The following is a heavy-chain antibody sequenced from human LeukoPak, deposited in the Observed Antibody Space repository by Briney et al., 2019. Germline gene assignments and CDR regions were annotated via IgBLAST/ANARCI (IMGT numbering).Heavy chain of an antibody. D-gene: IGHD3-3*01. CDR1: GSSVSNGYF. V-gene: IGHV4-38-2*01. J-gene: IGHJ6*03. CDR3: ARVGGITIFGGASITPNYYMDV. Sequence: PSETLSLTCAVSGSSVSNGYFWGWIRQPPGKGLEWIGSINHSGTTYYNPSLKSRVTMSVDTSKNQLSLNVTSVTAADTAVYFRARVGGITIFGGASITPNYYMDVWGKGTTVIVSS. CDR2: INHSGTT.